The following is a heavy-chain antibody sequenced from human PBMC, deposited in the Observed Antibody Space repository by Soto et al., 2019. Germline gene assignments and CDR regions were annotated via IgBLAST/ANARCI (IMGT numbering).Heavy chain of an antibody. CDR1: GFTFSNYA. CDR3: AKDHFGSGSYRFDY. V-gene: IGHV3-23*01. Sequence: LRLSCAASGFTFSNYAMNWVRQAPGKGLEWVSGISDGGGDTYYADSVKGRFTISRDNSKNTLYLQMTSLRAEDTAVYHCAKDHFGSGSYRFDYWGQGTLVTVSS. CDR2: ISDGGGDT. D-gene: IGHD3-10*01. J-gene: IGHJ4*02.